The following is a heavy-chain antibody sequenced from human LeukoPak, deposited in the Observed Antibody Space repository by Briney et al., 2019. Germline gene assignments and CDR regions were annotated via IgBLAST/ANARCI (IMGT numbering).Heavy chain of an antibody. CDR3: ARGRWTAHIVGYYFDY. V-gene: IGHV1-3*03. D-gene: IGHD2-21*01. J-gene: IGHJ4*02. CDR2: INAGNGNT. CDR1: GYSFTSYA. Sequence: ASVKVSCKASGYSFTSYAINWVRRAPGQRLEWMGWINAGNGNTKYSQEFQGRVTITRDTSANTAYMELSSLRSEGMAVYYCARGRWTAHIVGYYFDYWGQGTLVTVSS.